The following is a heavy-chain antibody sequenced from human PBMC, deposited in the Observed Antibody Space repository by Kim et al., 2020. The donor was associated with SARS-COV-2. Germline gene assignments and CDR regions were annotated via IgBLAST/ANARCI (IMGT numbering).Heavy chain of an antibody. CDR1: GFTFSSYS. D-gene: IGHD6-19*01. CDR3: ARDPTTIAVAAWEDY. Sequence: GGSLRLSCAASGFTFSSYSMNWVRQAPGKGLEWVSSISSSSSYTYYADSVKGRFTISRDNAKNTLYLQMNSLRAEDTAVYYCARDPTTIAVAAWEDYWGQGTLVTVSS. J-gene: IGHJ4*02. CDR2: ISSSSSYT. V-gene: IGHV3-21*01.